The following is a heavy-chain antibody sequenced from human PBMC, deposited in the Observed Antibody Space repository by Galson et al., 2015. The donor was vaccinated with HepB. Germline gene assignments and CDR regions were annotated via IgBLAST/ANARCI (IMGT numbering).Heavy chain of an antibody. D-gene: IGHD1-26*01. V-gene: IGHV3-30*18. CDR3: AKADVGADALYYYGMDV. CDR2: ISYDGSNK. CDR1: GFTFSSYG. J-gene: IGHJ6*02. Sequence: SLRLSCAASGFTFSSYGMHWVRQAPGKGLEWVAVISYDGSNKYYADSVKGRFTISRDNSKNTLYLQMNSLRAEDTAVYYCAKADVGADALYYYGMDVWGQGTTVTVSS.